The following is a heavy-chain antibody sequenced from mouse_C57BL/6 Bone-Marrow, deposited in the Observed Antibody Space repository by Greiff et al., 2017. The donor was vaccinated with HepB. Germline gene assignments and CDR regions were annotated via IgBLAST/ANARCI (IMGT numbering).Heavy chain of an antibody. CDR3: ARRTTVVARGYYYAMDY. CDR1: GYTFTNYW. CDR2: IYPGGGYT. V-gene: IGHV1-63*01. D-gene: IGHD1-1*01. Sequence: QVQLKESGAELVRPGTSVKMSCKASGYTFTNYWIGWAKQRPGHGLEWIGDIYPGGGYTNYNEKFKGKATLTADKSSSTAYMQFSSLTSEDSAIYYCARRTTVVARGYYYAMDYWGQGTSVTVSS. J-gene: IGHJ4*01.